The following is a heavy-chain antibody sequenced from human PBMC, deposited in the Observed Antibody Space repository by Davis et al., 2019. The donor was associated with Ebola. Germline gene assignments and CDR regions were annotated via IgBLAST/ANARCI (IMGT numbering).Heavy chain of an antibody. D-gene: IGHD5-18*01. CDR2: IYPGDSET. CDR1: GYSFTNYW. J-gene: IGHJ3*02. V-gene: IGHV5-51*01. Sequence: GESLKISCKGSGYSFTNYWIGWVRQMPGKGLEWMGIIYPGDSETRYSPSFQGQVTISADKSISTAYLQWSSLKASDTAMYYCARPRIQLWSDAFDIWGQGTMVTVSS. CDR3: ARPRIQLWSDAFDI.